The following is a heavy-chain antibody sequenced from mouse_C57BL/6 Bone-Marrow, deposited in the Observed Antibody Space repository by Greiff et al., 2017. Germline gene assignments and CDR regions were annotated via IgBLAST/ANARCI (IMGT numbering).Heavy chain of an antibody. CDR3: ARSDYYGSSPAY. D-gene: IGHD1-1*01. Sequence: VQLQQPGAELVMPGASVKLSCKASGYTFTSYWMHWVKQRPGQGLEWIGEIDPSDSYTNYNQKFKGKSTLTVDKSSSTAYMQLSSLTSEDSAVYYCARSDYYGSSPAYWGQGTTLTVSS. CDR2: IDPSDSYT. V-gene: IGHV1-69*01. CDR1: GYTFTSYW. J-gene: IGHJ2*01.